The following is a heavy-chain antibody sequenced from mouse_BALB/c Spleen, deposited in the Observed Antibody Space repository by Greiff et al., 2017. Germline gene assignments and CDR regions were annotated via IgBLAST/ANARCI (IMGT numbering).Heavy chain of an antibody. D-gene: IGHD1-1*01. CDR1: GYSITSGYY. V-gene: IGHV3-6*02. CDR3: ASQGSSGYFDV. Sequence: DVQLQESGPGLVKPSQSLSLTCSVTGYSITSGYYWNWIRQFPGNKLEWMGYISYDGSNNYNPSLKNRISITRDTSKNQFFLKLNSVTTEDTATYYCASQGSSGYFDVWGAGTTVTVSS. J-gene: IGHJ1*01. CDR2: ISYDGSN.